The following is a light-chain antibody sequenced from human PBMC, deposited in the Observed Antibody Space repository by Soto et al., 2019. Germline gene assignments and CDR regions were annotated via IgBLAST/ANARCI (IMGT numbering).Light chain of an antibody. CDR2: GAS. V-gene: IGKV3-15*01. CDR1: QSVSSN. J-gene: IGKJ1*01. Sequence: EIVMTQSPATLSVSPGERATLXFRASQSVSSNLAWYQQKPGQAPRLLIYGASTRATGIPARFSGSGSGTEFTLTISSLQSEDFAVYFCQQRSNWPTFGQGTKVDI. CDR3: QQRSNWPT.